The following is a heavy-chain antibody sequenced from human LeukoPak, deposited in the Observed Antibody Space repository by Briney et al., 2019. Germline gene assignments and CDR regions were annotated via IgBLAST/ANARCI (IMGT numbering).Heavy chain of an antibody. J-gene: IGHJ3*02. CDR1: GGSFNGYY. Sequence: SETLSLTCAVYGGSFNGYYWNWIRQPPGKGLEWLGEINHSGSAHFNPSLKSRVTISVDTSNNQISLMLTSVTAADTAVYFCARGSAFHSFDIWGQGTMVTVSS. D-gene: IGHD3-3*02. CDR3: ARGSAFHSFDI. V-gene: IGHV4-34*01. CDR2: INHSGSA.